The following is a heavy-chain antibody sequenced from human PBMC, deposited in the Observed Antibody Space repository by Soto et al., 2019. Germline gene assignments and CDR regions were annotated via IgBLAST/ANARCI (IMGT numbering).Heavy chain of an antibody. J-gene: IGHJ4*02. CDR3: ARSQIAVAGTGEFDY. V-gene: IGHV3-21*01. Sequence: EVQLVESGGGLVKPGGSLRLSCAASGSTFGRFGMSWVRQAPGKGLEWVSAIGSSSGYINSADSVKGRFTISRDNAKNSLYLQMNSLRAEDTAVYYCARSQIAVAGTGEFDYWGQGTLVTVSS. D-gene: IGHD6-19*01. CDR2: IGSSSGYI. CDR1: GSTFGRFG.